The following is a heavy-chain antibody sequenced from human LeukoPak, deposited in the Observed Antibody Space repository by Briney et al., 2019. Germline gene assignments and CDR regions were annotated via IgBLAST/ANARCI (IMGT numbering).Heavy chain of an antibody. V-gene: IGHV1-2*04. CDR3: ARAYSSSWFDH. Sequence: GASVKVSCKVSGYTLTELSMHWVRQAPGKGLEWMGWIDPNSGGTNYAQKFQGWVTMTRDTSISTAYMELSRLRSDDTAVYYCARAYSSSWFDHWGQGTLVTVSS. CDR1: GYTLTELS. D-gene: IGHD6-13*01. CDR2: IDPNSGGT. J-gene: IGHJ5*02.